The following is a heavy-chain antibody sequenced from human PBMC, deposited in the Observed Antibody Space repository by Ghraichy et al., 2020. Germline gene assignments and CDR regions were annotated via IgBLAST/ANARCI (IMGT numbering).Heavy chain of an antibody. CDR1: GGSINSYY. D-gene: IGHD5-24*01. J-gene: IGHJ4*02. Sequence: SETLSLTCTVSGGSINSYYWSWIRQPPGKGLEWIGYIYSSGSTNYNPSLKSRVTISVDTSKNHFSLKLSSVTAEDTAVYYCARQDGYNYPFDYWGQGTLVTVSS. CDR3: ARQDGYNYPFDY. CDR2: IYSSGST. V-gene: IGHV4-59*01.